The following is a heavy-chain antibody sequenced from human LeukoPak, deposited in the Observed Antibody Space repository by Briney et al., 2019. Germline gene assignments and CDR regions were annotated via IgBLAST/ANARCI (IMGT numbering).Heavy chain of an antibody. J-gene: IGHJ4*02. CDR3: ARGRRSSGWFGPWDY. CDR2: ISSSSSSFV. Sequence: PGGSLRLSCAASGFTFSDYNMNWVRQAPGKGLEWVSSISSSSSSFVYYADSVKGRITVSRDNAKNSLYLQIDSLGAEDTAVFYCARGRRSSGWFGPWDYWGQGTLVTVSS. D-gene: IGHD6-19*01. CDR1: GFTFSDYN. V-gene: IGHV3-21*01.